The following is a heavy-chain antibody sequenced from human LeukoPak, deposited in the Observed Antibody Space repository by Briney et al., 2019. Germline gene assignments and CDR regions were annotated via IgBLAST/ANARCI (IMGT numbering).Heavy chain of an antibody. J-gene: IGHJ4*02. CDR1: GGSISSSSYY. Sequence: PSETLSLSCTVSGGSISSSSYYWGWIRQPPGKGLEWIGSIYYSGSTYYNPSLKSRVTISVDTSKNQFSLKLSSVTAADTAVYYCARLDGDYYFDYWGQGTLATVSS. V-gene: IGHV4-39*01. CDR2: IYYSGST. CDR3: ARLDGDYYFDY. D-gene: IGHD4-17*01.